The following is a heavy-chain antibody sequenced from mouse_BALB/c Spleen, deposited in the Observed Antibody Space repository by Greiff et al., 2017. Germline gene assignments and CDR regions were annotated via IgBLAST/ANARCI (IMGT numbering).Heavy chain of an antibody. CDR1: GYSITSDYA. V-gene: IGHV3-2*02. CDR2: ISYSGST. Sequence: EVKVEESGPGLVKPSQSLSLTCTVTGYSITSDYAWNWIRQFPGNKLEWMGYISYSGSTSYNPSLKSRISITRDTSKNQFFLQLNSVTTEDTATYYCARSRGRGAMDYWGQGTSVTVSS. CDR3: ARSRGRGAMDY. J-gene: IGHJ4*01.